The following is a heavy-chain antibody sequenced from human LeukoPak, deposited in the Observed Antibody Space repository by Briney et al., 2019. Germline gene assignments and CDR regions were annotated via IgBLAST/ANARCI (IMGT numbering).Heavy chain of an antibody. CDR1: GFTFSDFY. CDR2: ISNSGGYT. CDR3: AKLYYDYVWGSYRYYFFDS. J-gene: IGHJ4*02. V-gene: IGHV3-11*03. Sequence: GGSLRLSCAASGFTFSDFYMSWIRQAPGKGLEWISYISNSGGYTDYSDSVKGRFTVSRDNAKNSLYLQMNSLRVEDTAVYYCAKLYYDYVWGSYRYYFFDSWGQGTQVTVSS. D-gene: IGHD3-16*02.